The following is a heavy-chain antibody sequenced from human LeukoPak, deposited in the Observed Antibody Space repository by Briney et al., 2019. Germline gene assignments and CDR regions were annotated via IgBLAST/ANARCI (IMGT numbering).Heavy chain of an antibody. CDR2: ISGSGDST. CDR3: AKGGDWSDFDY. J-gene: IGHJ4*02. Sequence: GGSLRLSCAASGFTFSNYAMRWVRQAPGKGLEWVSGISGSGDSTYYADSVKGRFTISRDNCKNTLYLQMNSLRAEDTAVYYCAKGGDWSDFDYWGQGTLVTVSS. V-gene: IGHV3-23*01. D-gene: IGHD3-9*01. CDR1: GFTFSNYA.